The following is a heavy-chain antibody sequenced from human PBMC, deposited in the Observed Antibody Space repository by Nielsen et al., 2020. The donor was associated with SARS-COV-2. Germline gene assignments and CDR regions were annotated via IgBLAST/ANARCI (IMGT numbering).Heavy chain of an antibody. D-gene: IGHD3-10*01. V-gene: IGHV4-34*05. J-gene: IGHJ6*02. Sequence: SETLSLTCRVYGGTLSGFYWCWIRKPQGKGLEWIGVIAHSGITNNNPSLKSRVPISRERPQNQFSLKLSSVNAAGTAVYYCEARYYNYDTDAWGQWTTVTVSS. CDR2: IAHSGIT. CDR3: EARYYNYDTDA. CDR1: GGTLSGFY.